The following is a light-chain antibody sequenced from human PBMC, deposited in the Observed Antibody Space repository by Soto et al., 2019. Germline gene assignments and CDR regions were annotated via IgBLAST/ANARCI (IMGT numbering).Light chain of an antibody. CDR2: DDS. Sequence: SYELTQAPSVSVAPGQTARITCGGTNIGSKAVQWYQQKPGQAPVLVVYDDSDRPSGIPERFSGSNSGNTATLTISRVGAGDEADYYCQVWDSSSYHVVFGGGTKVTVL. CDR3: QVWDSSSYHVV. J-gene: IGLJ2*01. CDR1: NIGSKA. V-gene: IGLV3-21*02.